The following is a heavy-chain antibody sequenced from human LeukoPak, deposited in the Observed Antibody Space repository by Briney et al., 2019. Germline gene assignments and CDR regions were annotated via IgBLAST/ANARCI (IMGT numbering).Heavy chain of an antibody. CDR3: ARGYGSYADY. J-gene: IGHJ4*02. CDR2: ISSDGSSR. Sequence: AGGSLRLSCAASGFTFSNYWMHWVRQAPGKGLVWVSRISSDGSSRSYADSVKGRFTISSDNAENTLYLQMNSLRAEDTAVYYCARGYGSYADYWGQGTLVTVSS. V-gene: IGHV3-74*01. D-gene: IGHD3-10*01. CDR1: GFTFSNYW.